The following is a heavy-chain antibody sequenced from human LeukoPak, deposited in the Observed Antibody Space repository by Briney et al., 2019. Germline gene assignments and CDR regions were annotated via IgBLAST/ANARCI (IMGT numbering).Heavy chain of an antibody. CDR2: FDPEDGET. D-gene: IGHD3-22*01. CDR1: GYTLTELS. Sequence: ASVKVSCKVSGYTLTELSMHWVRQAPGKGLEWMGGFDPEDGETIYAQKFQGRVTMTEDTSTDTAYMELSSLRSEDKAVYYCGTGYRMYYYDSSGTGYFQHWGQGTLVTVSS. V-gene: IGHV1-24*01. J-gene: IGHJ1*01. CDR3: GTGYRMYYYDSSGTGYFQH.